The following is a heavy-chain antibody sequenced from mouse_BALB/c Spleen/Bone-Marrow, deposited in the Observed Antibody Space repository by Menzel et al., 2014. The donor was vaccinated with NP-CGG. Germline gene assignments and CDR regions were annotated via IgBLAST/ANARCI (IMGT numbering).Heavy chain of an antibody. CDR1: GYTFTSYW. V-gene: IGHV1-5*01. Sequence: EVQLVESGTVLARLGASVKMSCKASGYTFTSYWMHWVKQRPGQGLEWIGAIYPGNSDTSYNQKFKGKAKLTAVTSTSTAYMELSSLTNEDSAVYYCTRVITAVLATRAMDYWGQGSSVTVPS. D-gene: IGHD1-1*01. CDR3: TRVITAVLATRAMDY. J-gene: IGHJ4*01. CDR2: IYPGNSDT.